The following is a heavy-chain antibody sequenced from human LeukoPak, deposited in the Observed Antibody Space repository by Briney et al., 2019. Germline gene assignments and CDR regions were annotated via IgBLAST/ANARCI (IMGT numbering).Heavy chain of an antibody. J-gene: IGHJ4*02. CDR3: ARYCSSTSCQEAFDY. CDR1: GFTFSSYS. V-gene: IGHV3-21*01. Sequence: GGSLRLSCAASGFTFSSYSMNWVRQAPGKGLEWVSSISSSSSYIYYADSVKGRFTISRDNAKNSLYLQMNSLRAEDTAVYYCARYCSSTSCQEAFDYWGQGTLVTVSS. D-gene: IGHD2-2*01. CDR2: ISSSSSYI.